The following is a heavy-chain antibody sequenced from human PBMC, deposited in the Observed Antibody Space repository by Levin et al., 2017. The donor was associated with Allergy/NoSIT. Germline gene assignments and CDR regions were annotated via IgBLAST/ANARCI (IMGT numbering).Heavy chain of an antibody. CDR3: ARPVRGYSYGPNYYGMDV. CDR2: IIPIFGTA. Sequence: KISCKASGGTFSSYAISWVRQAPGQGLEWMGGIIPIFGTANYAQKFQGRVTITADKSTSTAYMELSSLRSEDTAVYYCARPVRGYSYGPNYYGMDVWGQGTTVTVSS. D-gene: IGHD5-18*01. J-gene: IGHJ6*02. V-gene: IGHV1-69*06. CDR1: GGTFSSYA.